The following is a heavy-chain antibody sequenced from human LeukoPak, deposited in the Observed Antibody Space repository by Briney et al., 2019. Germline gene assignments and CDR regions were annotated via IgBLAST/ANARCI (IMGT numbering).Heavy chain of an antibody. CDR1: GFTFDDYA. J-gene: IGHJ4*02. CDR2: ISWDGGST. CDR3: AKDMSSGYYDSSGYKYFDY. Sequence: GGSLRLSRAASGFTFDDYAMHWVRQAPGKGLEWVSLISWDGGSTYYADSVKGRFTISRDNSKNSLYLQMDSLRAEDTALYYCAKDMSSGYYDSSGYKYFDYWGQGTLVTVSS. D-gene: IGHD3-22*01. V-gene: IGHV3-43D*03.